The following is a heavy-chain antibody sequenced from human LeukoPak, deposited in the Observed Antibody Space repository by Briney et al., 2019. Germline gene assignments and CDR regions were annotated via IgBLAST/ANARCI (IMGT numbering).Heavy chain of an antibody. CDR2: FMPIVDMT. Sequence: ASVKVSCKASGAAFKTYAMSWVRQAPGQGLEWMGGFMPIVDMTNYAQKFQGRVTITADESTNTAYMELSSLISDDAAVYYCASFTGAARLRAYYYYYMDVWGEGTTVTVSS. CDR1: GAAFKTYA. J-gene: IGHJ6*03. CDR3: ASFTGAARLRAYYYYYMDV. V-gene: IGHV1-69*10. D-gene: IGHD6-6*01.